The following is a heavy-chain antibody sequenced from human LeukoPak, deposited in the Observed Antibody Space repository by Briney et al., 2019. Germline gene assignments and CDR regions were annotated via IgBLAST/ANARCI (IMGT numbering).Heavy chain of an antibody. CDR2: IYYSGST. J-gene: IGHJ4*02. Sequence: SETLSLTCTVSGGSINTNPNYWGWVRQHPGKGLEWIGYIYYSGSTYYNPSLKSRVTISVDTSKNQFSLKLSSVTAADTAVYYCARAPSGYFDYWGREPWSPSPQ. CDR3: ARAPSGYFDY. CDR1: GGSINTNPNY. V-gene: IGHV4-31*03. D-gene: IGHD3-22*01.